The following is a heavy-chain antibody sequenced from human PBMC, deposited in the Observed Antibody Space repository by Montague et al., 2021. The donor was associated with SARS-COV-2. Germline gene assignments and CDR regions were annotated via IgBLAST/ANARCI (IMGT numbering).Heavy chain of an antibody. CDR3: ARDFSHSSGWHGGEAFDY. V-gene: IGHV3-30-3*01. D-gene: IGHD6-19*01. J-gene: IGHJ4*02. CDR2: ISYDGSNK. CDR1: GFTFSSYA. Sequence: SLRLSCAASGFTFSSYAMHWVRQAPGKGLEWVAVISYDGSNKYYADSVKGRFTISRDNSKNTLSLQMNSLRAEDTAVYYCARDFSHSSGWHGGEAFDYWGQGTLVTVSS.